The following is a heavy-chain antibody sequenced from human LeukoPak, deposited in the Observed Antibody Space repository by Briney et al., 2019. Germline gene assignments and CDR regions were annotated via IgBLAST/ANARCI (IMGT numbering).Heavy chain of an antibody. V-gene: IGHV1-18*01. CDR2: ISAYNGNT. D-gene: IGHD3-22*01. CDR3: ATRYDSSGYYPTDYYYYGMDV. J-gene: IGHJ6*02. CDR1: GYTFTSYG. Sequence: ASVKVSCKASGYTFTSYGISWVRQAPGQGLEWMGWISAYNGNTNYAQELQGRVTMTTDTSTSTAYMELRSLRSDDTAVYYCATRYDSSGYYPTDYYYYGMDVWGQGTTVTVSS.